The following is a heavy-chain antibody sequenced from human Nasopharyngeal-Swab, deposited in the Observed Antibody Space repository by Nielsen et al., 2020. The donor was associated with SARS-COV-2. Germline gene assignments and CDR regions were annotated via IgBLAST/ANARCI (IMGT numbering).Heavy chain of an antibody. J-gene: IGHJ4*02. CDR1: GFTFSSYE. CDR3: ARGRTVTTTLDLDY. CDR2: ISDSGSII. Sequence: GESLKISCAASGFTFSSYEMNWVRQAPGRGLEWVSYISDSGSIIYYADSVKGRFTISRDNARNSLYLQMNSLRAEDTAVYYCARGRTVTTTLDLDYWGQGTLVTVSS. D-gene: IGHD4-17*01. V-gene: IGHV3-48*03.